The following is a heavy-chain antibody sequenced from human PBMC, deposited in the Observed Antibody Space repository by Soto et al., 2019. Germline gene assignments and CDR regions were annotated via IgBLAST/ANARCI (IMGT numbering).Heavy chain of an antibody. Sequence: QVQLQESGPGLLKPSQTLSLTCNVSGGYINSGGFYWSWIRQHPGKGLEWIGYIFHSGSTLYNPSLNSRVTLSADTSKNQLSLNLRSVTVADTAVYYYARGGIAGHWFDPWGQGTLVTVSS. D-gene: IGHD6-13*01. CDR1: GGYINSGGFY. V-gene: IGHV4-31*03. CDR2: IFHSGST. J-gene: IGHJ5*02. CDR3: ARGGIAGHWFDP.